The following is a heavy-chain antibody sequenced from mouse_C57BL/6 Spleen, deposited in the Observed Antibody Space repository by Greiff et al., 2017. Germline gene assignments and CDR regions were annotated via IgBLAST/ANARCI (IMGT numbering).Heavy chain of an antibody. J-gene: IGHJ2*01. CDR1: GFNIKDYY. D-gene: IGHD1-1*01. CDR2: IDPEDGET. V-gene: IGHV14-2*01. CDR3: ARDLTTVVATDY. Sequence: EVHLVESGAELVKPGASVKLSCTASGFNIKDYYMHWVKQRTEQGLEWIGRIDPEDGETKYAPKFQGKATITADTSSNTAYLQLSSLTSEDTAVYYCARDLTTVVATDYWGQGTTLTVSS.